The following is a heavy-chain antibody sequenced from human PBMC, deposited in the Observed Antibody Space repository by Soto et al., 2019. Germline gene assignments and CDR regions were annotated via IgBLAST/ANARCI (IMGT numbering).Heavy chain of an antibody. CDR3: AKDHRNGGSRVDY. D-gene: IGHD2-15*01. CDR2: ISYDGKDA. Sequence: QVQLVESGGGVVQPGRSLRLSCAVSGFSFKSHGMHWVRQAPGKGLEWVAFISYDGKDANYADSVKGRFTISRDNSKDALYLQMGSLRGEDTGVYVCAKDHRNGGSRVDYWGRGTLVTVSS. V-gene: IGHV3-30*18. CDR1: GFSFKSHG. J-gene: IGHJ4*02.